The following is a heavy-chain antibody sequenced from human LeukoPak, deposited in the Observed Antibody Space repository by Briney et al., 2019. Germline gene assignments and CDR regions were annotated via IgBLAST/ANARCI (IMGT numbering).Heavy chain of an antibody. V-gene: IGHV3-33*01. Sequence: GGSLRLSCAASGFTFSSYGMHWVRQAPGKGLEWVAVIWYDGSNKYYADSVKGRFTISRDNSKNTLYLQMNSLRAEDTAVYYCARRVIQSVVITERNWFDPWGQGTLVTVSS. CDR2: IWYDGSNK. CDR3: ARRVIQSVVITERNWFDP. D-gene: IGHD2-2*01. J-gene: IGHJ5*02. CDR1: GFTFSSYG.